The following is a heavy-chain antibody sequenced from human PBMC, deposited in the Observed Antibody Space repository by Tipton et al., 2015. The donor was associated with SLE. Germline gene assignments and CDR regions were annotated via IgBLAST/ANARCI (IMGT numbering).Heavy chain of an antibody. Sequence: QSGAEVKKPGASVKVSCKASGYTFTGYYMHWVRQAPGQGLEWMGWINPNSGGTNYAQNFQGRVTMTRDTSISTAYMELSRLRSDDTAVYYCARGGYSYGGAYDAFDIWGQGTMVTVSS. CDR1: GYTFTGYY. V-gene: IGHV1-2*02. CDR2: INPNSGGT. J-gene: IGHJ3*02. D-gene: IGHD5-18*01. CDR3: ARGGYSYGGAYDAFDI.